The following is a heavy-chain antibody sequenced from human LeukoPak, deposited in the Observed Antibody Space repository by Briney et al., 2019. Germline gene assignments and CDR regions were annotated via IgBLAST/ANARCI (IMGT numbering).Heavy chain of an antibody. Sequence: SEPLSLTCAVYGMSFSGYYWSWIRPPPGKGLEGIGEINHSGSTNYNPSLKSRVTISVDTSKNQFSLKLSSVTAADTAVYYCAIGGSAYFDYWGQGTLVTVSS. CDR1: GMSFSGYY. CDR2: INHSGST. D-gene: IGHD2-15*01. CDR3: AIGGSAYFDY. J-gene: IGHJ4*02. V-gene: IGHV4-34*01.